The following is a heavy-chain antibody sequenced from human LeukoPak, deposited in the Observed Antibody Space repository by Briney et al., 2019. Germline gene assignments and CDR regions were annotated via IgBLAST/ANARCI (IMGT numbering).Heavy chain of an antibody. D-gene: IGHD2-21*02. CDR2: IIPIFGTA. CDR3: ARAYCGGDCWPFGGRYYMDV. CDR1: GGTFISYA. J-gene: IGHJ6*03. V-gene: IGHV1-69*05. Sequence: GASVKVSFKASGGTFISYAISWVRQAPGQGREWMGGIIPIFGTANYAQKFQGRVTITTDESTSTAYMELSSLRSEDTAVYYCARAYCGGDCWPFGGRYYMDVWGKGTTVTVSS.